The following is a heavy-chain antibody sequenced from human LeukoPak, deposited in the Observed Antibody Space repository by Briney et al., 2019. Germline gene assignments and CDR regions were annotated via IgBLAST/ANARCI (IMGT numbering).Heavy chain of an antibody. J-gene: IGHJ5*02. CDR2: INSDGSST. CDR3: ATGPKWFDP. V-gene: IGHV3-74*01. CDR1: GFTFSSNW. Sequence: PGGSLRLSCAASGFTFSSNWMHWVRQAPGKGLVWVSRINSDGSSTNYADSVKGRFTISRDSAENTLYLQMNSLRADDTAVYYCATGPKWFDPWGQGTLVTVSA.